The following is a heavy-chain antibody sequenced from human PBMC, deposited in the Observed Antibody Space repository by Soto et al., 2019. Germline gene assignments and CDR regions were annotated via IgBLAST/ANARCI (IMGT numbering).Heavy chain of an antibody. J-gene: IGHJ4*02. CDR1: CGSFSGYY. Sequence: SETLSLTCAVYCGSFSGYYWSWIRQPPGKGLEWIGEINHSGSTNYNPSLKSRVTISVDTSKNQFSLKLSSVTAADTAVYYCARVAFVGSWIPDYWGQGTLVTVSS. CDR2: INHSGST. CDR3: ARVAFVGSWIPDY. D-gene: IGHD5-18*01. V-gene: IGHV4-34*01.